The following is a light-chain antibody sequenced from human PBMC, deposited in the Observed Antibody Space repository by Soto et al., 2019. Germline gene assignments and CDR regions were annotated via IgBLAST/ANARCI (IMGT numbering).Light chain of an antibody. Sequence: QSALTQPASVSGSPGQSITISCTGTSSDVGSYNYVSWYQQHPGKAPKLMIYEVSNRPSGVSNRFSGSKSGTTASLTISVLQAEDEANYYCSSYTSISTRVFGGGTQRTVL. J-gene: IGLJ3*02. CDR1: SSDVGSYNY. CDR2: EVS. CDR3: SSYTSISTRV. V-gene: IGLV2-14*01.